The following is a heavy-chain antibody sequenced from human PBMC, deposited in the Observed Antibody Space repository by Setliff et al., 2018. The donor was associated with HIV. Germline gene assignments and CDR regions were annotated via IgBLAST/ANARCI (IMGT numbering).Heavy chain of an antibody. Sequence: GGSLRLSCAVSGFTFSRYAMSWVRQAPGKGLEWVSGISSTGGTTYYADSVKGRFTISRDNSKSTLYLQMNSLRAEDTAIYYCAKLPQLYCGGDCYSDDAFDIWGQGTMVTVSS. CDR2: ISSTGGTT. CDR3: AKLPQLYCGGDCYSDDAFDI. CDR1: GFTFSRYA. J-gene: IGHJ3*02. D-gene: IGHD2-21*01. V-gene: IGHV3-23*01.